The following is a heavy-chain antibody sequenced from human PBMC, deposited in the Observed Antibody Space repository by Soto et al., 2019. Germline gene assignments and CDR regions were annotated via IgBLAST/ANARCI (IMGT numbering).Heavy chain of an antibody. D-gene: IGHD3-9*01. Sequence: EVQLVESGGGLVQPGGSLRLSCAASGFTFSSYSMNWVRQAPGKGLEWVSYISSSSSTIYYADSVKGRFTISRDNAKNSLYLQMNSLRAEDTAVYYCARAPSLRYFDWPNETGYFVLWGRGTLVTVSS. CDR3: ARAPSLRYFDWPNETGYFVL. CDR2: ISSSSSTI. J-gene: IGHJ2*01. V-gene: IGHV3-48*01. CDR1: GFTFSSYS.